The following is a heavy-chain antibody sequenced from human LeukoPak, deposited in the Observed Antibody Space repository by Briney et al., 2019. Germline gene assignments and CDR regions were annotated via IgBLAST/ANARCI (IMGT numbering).Heavy chain of an antibody. Sequence: GGSLRLSCAASGFTFGTYTMNRVRQAPGKGLEWVSGIFGSGVGTYYADSVKCRVTISRDNSSTTLYLHMNRLRAEDPAVYYFAKDREPEGRWNFDFWGRGILLTVCS. V-gene: IGHV3-23*01. CDR2: IFGSGVGT. CDR1: GFTFGTYT. D-gene: IGHD1-1*01. J-gene: IGHJ4*02. CDR3: AKDREPEGRWNFDF.